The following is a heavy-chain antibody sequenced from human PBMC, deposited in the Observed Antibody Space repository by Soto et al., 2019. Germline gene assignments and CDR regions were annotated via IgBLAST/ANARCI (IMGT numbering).Heavy chain of an antibody. V-gene: IGHV3-11*01. CDR1: GFTFGDYY. Sequence: PGGSLRLSCAASGFTFGDYYMSWIRRTPGKGLEWVSHISGASGTIQYADSVKGRFTISRDNALNSLYLQMNSLRAEDTAVYYCPSARRPSSYSGCYFDYWGQGIAVTVPS. CDR3: PSARRPSSYSGCYFDY. D-gene: IGHD3-16*01. J-gene: IGHJ4*02. CDR2: ISGASGTI.